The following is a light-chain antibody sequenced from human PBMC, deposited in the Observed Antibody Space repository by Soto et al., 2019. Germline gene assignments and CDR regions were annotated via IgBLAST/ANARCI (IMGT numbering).Light chain of an antibody. CDR1: QSVSNNY. V-gene: IGKV3-20*01. Sequence: EIVLTHSPGTLSLSPGERATLSCSASQSVSNNYLAWYQQKPGQAPRLRIYGASNRATGIPDRLSGSGSGTDFTLTISRLEPEDFAVYYCQQYGSSGTFGQGTKVDIK. CDR3: QQYGSSGT. CDR2: GAS. J-gene: IGKJ1*01.